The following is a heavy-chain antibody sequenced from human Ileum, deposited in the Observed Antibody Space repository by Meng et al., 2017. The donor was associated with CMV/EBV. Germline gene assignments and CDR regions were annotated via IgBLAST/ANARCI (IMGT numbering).Heavy chain of an antibody. Sequence: SCKASGYTFSNNNLIWVRQAPGQGPEWMGWIDTHTGNPTYARDFTGRFVFSLDTSVSTAYLQISSLKAEDTAVYYCARDGLNERYFDYWGQGTLVTVSS. CDR3: ARDGLNERYFDY. CDR1: GYTFSNNN. J-gene: IGHJ4*02. D-gene: IGHD6-25*01. V-gene: IGHV7-4-1*02. CDR2: IDTHTGNP.